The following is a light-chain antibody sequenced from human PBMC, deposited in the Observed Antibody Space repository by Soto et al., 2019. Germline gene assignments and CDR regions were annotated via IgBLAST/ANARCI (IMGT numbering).Light chain of an antibody. Sequence: DSQMTQSPSSLSASVGDRVTITCRASQDIRSDLGWFQQRPGKAPERLIYAAFILESGVPSRFSGSRSGTEFTLTISSLQPEDFATYYCLQHNSSPFAFGPGTKVDIK. J-gene: IGKJ3*01. CDR1: QDIRSD. CDR3: LQHNSSPFA. CDR2: AAF. V-gene: IGKV1-17*01.